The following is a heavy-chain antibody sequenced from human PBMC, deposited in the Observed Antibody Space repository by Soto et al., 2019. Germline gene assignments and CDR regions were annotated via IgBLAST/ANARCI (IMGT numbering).Heavy chain of an antibody. D-gene: IGHD3-10*01. CDR3: AKVGRVHQDFDY. J-gene: IGHJ4*02. CDR1: GFTFSNYA. Sequence: EVQLLESGGGFVQPGGSLRLSCAASGFTFSNYAMTWVRQAPGKGLEWVSVISDSGGSTYYADSVKGRFTISRDISKNTLYLQMNSLRAEDTAVYYCAKVGRVHQDFDYWGQGTLVTVSS. CDR2: ISDSGGST. V-gene: IGHV3-23*01.